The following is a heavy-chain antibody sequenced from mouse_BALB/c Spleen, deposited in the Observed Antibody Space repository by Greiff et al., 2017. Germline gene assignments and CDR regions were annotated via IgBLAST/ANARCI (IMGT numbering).Heavy chain of an antibody. CDR2: ILPGSGST. V-gene: IGHV1-9*01. Sequence: QVQLKESGAELMKPGASVKISCKATGYTFSSYWIEWVKQRPGHGLEWIGEILPGSGSTNYNEKFKGKATFTADTSSNTAYMQLSSLTSEDSAVYYCARGITTVVATRAYWGQGTLVTVSA. CDR1: GYTFSSYW. J-gene: IGHJ3*01. CDR3: ARGITTVVATRAY. D-gene: IGHD1-1*01.